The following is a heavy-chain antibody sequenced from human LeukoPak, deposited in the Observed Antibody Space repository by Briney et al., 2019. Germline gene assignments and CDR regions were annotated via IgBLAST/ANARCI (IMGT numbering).Heavy chain of an antibody. J-gene: IGHJ4*02. CDR3: ALLVVVPAAFDY. CDR1: GGSISSGGYY. CDR2: IYYSGST. V-gene: IGHV4-31*03. D-gene: IGHD2-2*01. Sequence: ASETLSLTCTVSGGSISSGGYYWSWIRQHPGKGLEWIGYIYYSGSTYYNPSLKSRVTISVDTSKNQFSLKLSSVTAADTAVYYCALLVVVPAAFDYWGQGALVTVSS.